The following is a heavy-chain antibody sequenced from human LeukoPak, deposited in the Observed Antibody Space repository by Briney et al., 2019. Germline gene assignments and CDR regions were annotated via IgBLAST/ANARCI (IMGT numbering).Heavy chain of an antibody. J-gene: IGHJ4*02. CDR2: IYYSGST. V-gene: IGHV4-61*05. CDR1: GASISSSTSY. CDR3: TSHYGSGFDS. Sequence: SETLSLTCSVSGASISSSTSYWGWIRQPPGKGLEWIGYIYYSGSTNYNPSLKSRVTISIDTSKNQFSLKLSSVTAADTAMYYCTSHYGSGFDSWGQGTLVTVSS. D-gene: IGHD3-10*01.